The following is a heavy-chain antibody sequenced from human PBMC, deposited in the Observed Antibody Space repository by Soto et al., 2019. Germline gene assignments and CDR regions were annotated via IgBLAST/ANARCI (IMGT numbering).Heavy chain of an antibody. J-gene: IGHJ4*02. Sequence: GGSLRLSCAASGFTFSSYAMHWVRQAPGKGLEWVAVISYDGSNKYYADSVKGRFTISRDNSKNTLYLQMNSLRAEDTAVYYCARDQFNGWYFDYWGQGTLVTVSS. D-gene: IGHD6-19*01. V-gene: IGHV3-30-3*01. CDR2: ISYDGSNK. CDR3: ARDQFNGWYFDY. CDR1: GFTFSSYA.